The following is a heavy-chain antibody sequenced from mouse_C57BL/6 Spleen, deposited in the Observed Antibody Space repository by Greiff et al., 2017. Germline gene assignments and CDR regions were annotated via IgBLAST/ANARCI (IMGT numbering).Heavy chain of an antibody. CDR2: INYDGSST. CDR1: GFTFSDYY. V-gene: IGHV5-16*01. J-gene: IGHJ3*01. D-gene: IGHD2-4*01. Sequence: DVQLVESEGGLVQPGSSMKLSCTASGFTFSDYYMAWVRQVPEKGLEWVANINYDGSSTYYLDSLKSRFIISRDNAKNILYLQMSSLKSEDTATYYCAIYYDFDRGFAYWGQGTLVTVSA. CDR3: AIYYDFDRGFAY.